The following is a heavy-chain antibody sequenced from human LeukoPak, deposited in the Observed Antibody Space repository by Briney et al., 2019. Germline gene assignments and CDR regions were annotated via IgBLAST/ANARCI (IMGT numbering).Heavy chain of an antibody. D-gene: IGHD6-13*01. Sequence: SETLSLTCTVSGGSISSYYWSWIRQPPGKGLEWIGYIYYSGSTYYNPSLKSRVTISVDTSKNQFSLKLSSVTAADTAVYYCATTGFIAPRPFDYWGQGTLVTVSS. V-gene: IGHV4-59*04. J-gene: IGHJ4*02. CDR1: GGSISSYY. CDR2: IYYSGST. CDR3: ATTGFIAPRPFDY.